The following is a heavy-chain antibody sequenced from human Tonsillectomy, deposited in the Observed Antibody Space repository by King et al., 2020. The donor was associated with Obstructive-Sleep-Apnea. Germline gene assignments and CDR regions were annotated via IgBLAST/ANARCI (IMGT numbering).Heavy chain of an antibody. CDR2: LSSYGGNK. CDR3: ARDRISGGYSVRGMDV. J-gene: IGHJ6*02. D-gene: IGHD1-26*01. V-gene: IGHV3-30*04. CDR1: GFTFNKYA. Sequence: VQLVESGEGVVHPGRSLRLTCAASGFTFNKYAIHWVRQAPGQGLEWVAFLSSYGGNKFFADSVKDRFTISRDNSKNTLWLQMDSLRAEDTAVYYCARDRISGGYSVRGMDVWGQGTTVTVSS.